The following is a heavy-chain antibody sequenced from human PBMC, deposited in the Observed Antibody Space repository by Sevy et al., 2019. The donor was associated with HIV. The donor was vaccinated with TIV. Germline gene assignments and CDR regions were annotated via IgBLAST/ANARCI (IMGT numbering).Heavy chain of an antibody. D-gene: IGHD3-22*01. J-gene: IGHJ2*01. CDR2: INHIGST. CDR1: GGSFSGYY. CDR3: ARNYDTSGYAYWYFDL. Sequence: SETLSLTCAFYGGSFSGYYWSWIRQPPGKGLEWIGEINHIGSTTYNPSLKSRVTISVDTSKNQLSLKLTSVTAADTAVYYCARNYDTSGYAYWYFDLWGRGTLVTISS. V-gene: IGHV4-34*01.